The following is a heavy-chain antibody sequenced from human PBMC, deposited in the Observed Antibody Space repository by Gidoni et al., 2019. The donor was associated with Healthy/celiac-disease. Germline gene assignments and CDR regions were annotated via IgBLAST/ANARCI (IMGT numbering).Heavy chain of an antibody. CDR2: ISGSGGST. V-gene: IGHV3-23*01. J-gene: IGHJ4*02. CDR3: AKDRILWFGELGLIDY. Sequence: EVQLLESGGGLVQPGGSLRLSCAASGFTFRSYVMSWVRQAPGKGLEWVSAISGSGGSTYYADSVKGRFTISRDNSKNTLYLQMNSLRAEDTAVYYCAKDRILWFGELGLIDYWGQGTLVTVSS. CDR1: GFTFRSYV. D-gene: IGHD3-10*01.